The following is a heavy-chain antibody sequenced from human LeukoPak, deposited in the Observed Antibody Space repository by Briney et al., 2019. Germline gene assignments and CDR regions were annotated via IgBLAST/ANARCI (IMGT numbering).Heavy chain of an antibody. CDR1: GFTFSSHA. J-gene: IGHJ4*02. Sequence: GGSLRLSCVASGFTFSSHAMSWVRQAPGKGLEWVSFISDSGGTTYYADSVKGRLTISRDNSKNTLYLQMDSLRAEVTAVYYCARGRAVAGTYFDYWGQGTLVTVSS. D-gene: IGHD6-19*01. V-gene: IGHV3-23*01. CDR3: ARGRAVAGTYFDY. CDR2: ISDSGGTT.